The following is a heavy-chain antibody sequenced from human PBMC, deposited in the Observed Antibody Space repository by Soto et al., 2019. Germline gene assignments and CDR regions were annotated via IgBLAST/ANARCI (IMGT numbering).Heavy chain of an antibody. CDR3: ARVAY. CDR1: GFSFSRVS. V-gene: IGHV3-21*01. J-gene: IGHJ4*02. CDR2: ISIGSSDT. Sequence: VGALRLSCKACGFSFSRVSMNWVRQVPGKWLEWVASISIGSSDTLYSDSVKGRFIISRDNAQNSLFLQMNTLRPEDTAMYYCARVAYWGPGTQVPVS.